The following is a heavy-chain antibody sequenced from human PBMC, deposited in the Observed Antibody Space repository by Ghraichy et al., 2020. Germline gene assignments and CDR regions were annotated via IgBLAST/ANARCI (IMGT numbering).Heavy chain of an antibody. Sequence: GGSLRLSCATSGFNFKNDGMTWVRQAPGKGLEWVANINGDGKEINYLDSLKGRITISRDNAQNSLHLQLSSLTVEDTAVYYCARDGHNYAEGAYWCQGTLVTVSS. J-gene: IGHJ4*02. D-gene: IGHD2-2*01. V-gene: IGHV3-7*03. CDR1: GFNFKNDG. CDR3: ARDGHNYAEGAY. CDR2: INGDGKEI.